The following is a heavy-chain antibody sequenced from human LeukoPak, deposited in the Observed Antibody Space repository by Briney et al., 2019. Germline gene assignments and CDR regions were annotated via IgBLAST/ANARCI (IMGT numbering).Heavy chain of an antibody. V-gene: IGHV4-39*07. J-gene: IGHJ6*03. Sequence: PSETLSLTCTVSGGSISSSSYYWGWIRQPPGKGLEWIGSIYYSGSTYYNPSLKSRVTISVDTSKNQFSLKLSSVTAADTAVYYCARGSVYYGSGSYYNKRSYYNYYYYYMDVWGKGTTVTVSS. D-gene: IGHD3-10*01. CDR3: ARGSVYYGSGSYYNKRSYYNYYYYYMDV. CDR2: IYYSGST. CDR1: GGSISSSSYY.